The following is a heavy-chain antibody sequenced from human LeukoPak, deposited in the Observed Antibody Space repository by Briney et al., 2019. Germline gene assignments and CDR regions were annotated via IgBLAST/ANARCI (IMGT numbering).Heavy chain of an antibody. J-gene: IGHJ4*02. D-gene: IGHD5-24*01. CDR1: GFTFNNYG. Sequence: GGSLGLSCAASGFTFNNYGMHWVRQAPGKGLVWLAFIRYDGSNTYYADSVKGRFTVPRDDSKNTLYLQMNSLRGDDTAVYYCAKSGYNRFDYWGQGTLVTVSS. V-gene: IGHV3-30*02. CDR3: AKSGYNRFDY. CDR2: IRYDGSNT.